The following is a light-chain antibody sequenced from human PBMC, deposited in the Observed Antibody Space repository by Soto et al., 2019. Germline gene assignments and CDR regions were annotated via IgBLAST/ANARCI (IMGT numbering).Light chain of an antibody. CDR3: SSYASSNTLK. Sequence: QSVLTQPASVSGSPGQSIIISCTGTSSDVGGYNYVSWYQQHPGNAPKLMIYDVSNRPSGVSNRFSGSKSGNTASLTISGLQAEDEADYYCSSYASSNTLKFGIGTKLTVL. J-gene: IGLJ1*01. CDR1: SSDVGGYNY. V-gene: IGLV2-14*01. CDR2: DVS.